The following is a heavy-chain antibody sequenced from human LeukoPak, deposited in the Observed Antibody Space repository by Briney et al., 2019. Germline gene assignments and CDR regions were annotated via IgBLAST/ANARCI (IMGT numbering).Heavy chain of an antibody. D-gene: IGHD2-15*01. Sequence: SETLSLTCTVSGGSISSYFWTWIRQPPGKGLEWIGYIYYSGSTNYNPSLKSRVTISVDTSKNQFSLNLSSVTATDTAVYYCARLSGRAGYCSGGSCYSWFDPWGQGTLVTVSS. CDR3: ARLSGRAGYCSGGSCYSWFDP. CDR1: GGSISSYF. V-gene: IGHV4-59*12. J-gene: IGHJ5*02. CDR2: IYYSGST.